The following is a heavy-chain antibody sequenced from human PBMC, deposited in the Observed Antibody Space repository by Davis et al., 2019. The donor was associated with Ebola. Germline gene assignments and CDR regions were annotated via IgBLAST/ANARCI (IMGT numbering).Heavy chain of an antibody. CDR3: ARLAGNFSPGVLYYFYYMDV. CDR2: IYYSGRA. CDR1: GGPLSNRY. V-gene: IGHV4-59*08. Sequence: PSETLSLTCTVSGGPLSNRYWSWIRQTPGRGLEWIGYIYYSGRAYSNPSLRSRVTLSVDTSKNQFSLNLNSVTAADTAVYYCARLAGNFSPGVLYYFYYMDVWGKGTTVTVSS. J-gene: IGHJ6*03. D-gene: IGHD4-23*01.